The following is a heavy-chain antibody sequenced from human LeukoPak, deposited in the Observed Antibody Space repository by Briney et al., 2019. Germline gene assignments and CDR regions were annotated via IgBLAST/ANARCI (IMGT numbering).Heavy chain of an antibody. V-gene: IGHV5-51*01. Sequence: GESLKISCKGSGYSLTSYWIGWVRQMPGKGLEWMGIIYPGDSDTRYSPSFQGQVTISADKSISTTYLQWSSLKASDTAMYYCARHESLSSSWPDDAFDIWGQGTMVTVSS. J-gene: IGHJ3*02. D-gene: IGHD6-13*01. CDR1: GYSLTSYW. CDR2: IYPGDSDT. CDR3: ARHESLSSSWPDDAFDI.